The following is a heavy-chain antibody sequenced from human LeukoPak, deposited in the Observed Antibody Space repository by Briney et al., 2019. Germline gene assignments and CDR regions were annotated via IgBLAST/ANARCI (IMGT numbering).Heavy chain of an antibody. CDR3: ATFSNYGDFFDF. Sequence: GASLQISSQCSGYIFTSRWIAWVRPLPGKGLEWMGISYPDVSDIRYNPSFQGQVTMSADKSVNVAYLQWSSLKASDTAMYYCATFSNYGDFFDFWGQGTLVTVSS. CDR1: GYIFTSRW. V-gene: IGHV5-51*01. D-gene: IGHD4-17*01. J-gene: IGHJ4*02. CDR2: SYPDVSDI.